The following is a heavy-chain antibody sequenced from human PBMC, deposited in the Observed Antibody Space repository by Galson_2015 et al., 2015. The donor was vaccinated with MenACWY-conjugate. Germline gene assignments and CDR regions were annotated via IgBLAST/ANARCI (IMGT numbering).Heavy chain of an antibody. CDR1: GLTFSNYW. Sequence: SLRLSCAASGLTFSNYWMSWVRQAPGKGLEWVANIKQDGSEKYYVDSVKGRFTISRDNAKNSLYLQMNTLRDEDTAVYYCARVPGYSYGYYDWWGQGTLVTVSS. CDR2: IKQDGSEK. V-gene: IGHV3-7*01. D-gene: IGHD5-18*01. CDR3: ARVPGYSYGYYDW. J-gene: IGHJ4*02.